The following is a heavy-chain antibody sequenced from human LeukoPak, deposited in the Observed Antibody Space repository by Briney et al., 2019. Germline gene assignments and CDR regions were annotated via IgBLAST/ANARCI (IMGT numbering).Heavy chain of an antibody. CDR2: INHSGTT. J-gene: IGHJ4*02. Sequence: SETLSLTCTVSGGSISSFYWNWIRQPPGKGLEWIGEINHSGTTNYNPSLKSRATISVDTSKNQFSLKLSSVTAADTAVYYCARVGHYDSSGYYYAYYFDYWGQGTLVTVSS. CDR3: ARVGHYDSSGYYYAYYFDY. CDR1: GGSISSFY. V-gene: IGHV4-34*01. D-gene: IGHD3-22*01.